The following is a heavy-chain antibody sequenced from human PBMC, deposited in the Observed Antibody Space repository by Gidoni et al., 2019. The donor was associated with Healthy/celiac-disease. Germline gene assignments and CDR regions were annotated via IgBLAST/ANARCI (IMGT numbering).Heavy chain of an antibody. CDR1: GGSISSGSYY. V-gene: IGHV4-61*02. CDR2: IYTSGST. D-gene: IGHD2-21*02. J-gene: IGHJ6*02. Sequence: QVQLQESGPGLVKPSQTLSLTCTVSGGSISSGSYYWSWIRQPAGKGLEWIGRIYTSGSTNYNPSLKSRVTISVDTSKNQFSLKLSSVTAADTAVYYCARGVVVTDRYYYYGMDVWGQGTTVTVSS. CDR3: ARGVVVTDRYYYYGMDV.